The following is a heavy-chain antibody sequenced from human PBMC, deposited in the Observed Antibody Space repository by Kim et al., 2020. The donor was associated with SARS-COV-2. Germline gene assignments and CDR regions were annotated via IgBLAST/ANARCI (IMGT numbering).Heavy chain of an antibody. Sequence: GNTGNAQKFQGGVTMTRNTSISTAYMELSSLRSEDTAVYYCARRIGMDVWGQGTTVTVSS. J-gene: IGHJ6*02. CDR2: GNT. D-gene: IGHD2-15*01. V-gene: IGHV1-8*01. CDR3: ARRIGMDV.